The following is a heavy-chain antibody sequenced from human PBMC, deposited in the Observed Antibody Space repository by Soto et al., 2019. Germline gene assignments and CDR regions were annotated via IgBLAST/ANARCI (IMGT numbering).Heavy chain of an antibody. J-gene: IGHJ4*02. Sequence: QITLKESGPTLVKPTQTLTLTCTFSGFSLSTSGVGVGWIRQPPGKALEWLALIYWDDDKSYSPSLKSRLTITKGTSKNQVVLTMTNIDPVDTATYYCAHGDHGGIAAAKVFDYWGQGTLVTVSS. CDR1: GFSLSTSGVG. D-gene: IGHD6-13*01. V-gene: IGHV2-5*02. CDR3: AHGDHGGIAAAKVFDY. CDR2: IYWDDDK.